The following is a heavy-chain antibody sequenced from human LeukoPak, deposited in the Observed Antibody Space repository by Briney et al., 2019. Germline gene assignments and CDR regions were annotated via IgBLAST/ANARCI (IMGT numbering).Heavy chain of an antibody. J-gene: IGHJ3*02. V-gene: IGHV3-13*01. CDR2: IGTAGDT. Sequence: PGGSLRLSCAASGFTFSSYDMHWVRQATGKGLEWVSAIGTAGDTYYPGSVKGRFTSSRENAKNSLYLQMNSLRAEDTAVYYCARGYSYGYSHDAFDIWGQGTMVTVSS. CDR1: GFTFSSYD. D-gene: IGHD5-18*01. CDR3: ARGYSYGYSHDAFDI.